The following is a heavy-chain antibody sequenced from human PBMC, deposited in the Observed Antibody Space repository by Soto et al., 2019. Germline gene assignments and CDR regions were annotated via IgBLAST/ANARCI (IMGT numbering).Heavy chain of an antibody. CDR1: GGTFSSYP. Sequence: QVQLVQSGAEVNKPGSSVKVSCKASGGTFSSYPISWVRQAPGQGLEWMGGLIPIFGTANYAQKLQGSVTITEAESTSTAYMELSSLRPEDAVVYYAARDLYDSSDQNPGAFEILGQETMVTFSS. D-gene: IGHD3-22*01. J-gene: IGHJ3*02. CDR2: LIPIFGTA. V-gene: IGHV1-69*01. CDR3: ARDLYDSSDQNPGAFEI.